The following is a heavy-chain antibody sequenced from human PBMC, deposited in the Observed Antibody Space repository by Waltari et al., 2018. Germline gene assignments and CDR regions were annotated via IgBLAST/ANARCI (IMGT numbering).Heavy chain of an antibody. V-gene: IGHV3-23*01. CDR2: IRASGDRT. J-gene: IGHJ4*02. Sequence: EKLLESGGGLAQPGGSLRLSCAASGFHFSLYAMSWVRQGPGKGLGGVSAIRASGDRTYYADSVKGRLTISRDNSNNTLYLQLSSLRADDTAIYYCVTPTWYADYRFAFWGQGTLVTVSS. CDR1: GFHFSLYA. CDR3: VTPTWYADYRFAF. D-gene: IGHD4-17*01.